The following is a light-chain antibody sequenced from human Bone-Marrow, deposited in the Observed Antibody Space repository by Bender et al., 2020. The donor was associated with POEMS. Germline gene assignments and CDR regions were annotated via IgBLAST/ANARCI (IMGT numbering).Light chain of an antibody. CDR3: QSFDTSLSGWV. V-gene: IGLV2-8*01. J-gene: IGLJ3*02. CDR1: SSDVGGYNF. Sequence: QSALTQPPSASGSPGQSVTISCTGSSSDVGGYNFVSWYQQHPGKAPKLLISEVNKRPSGVPDRFSGSKSGTSVSLAITGLQAEDEADYYCQSFDTSLSGWVFGAGTKLTV. CDR2: EVN.